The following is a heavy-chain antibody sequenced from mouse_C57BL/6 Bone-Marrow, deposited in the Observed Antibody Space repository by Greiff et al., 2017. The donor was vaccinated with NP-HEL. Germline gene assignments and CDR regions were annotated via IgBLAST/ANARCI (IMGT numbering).Heavy chain of an antibody. V-gene: IGHV1-53*01. D-gene: IGHD3-2*02. CDR3: ARWGTAQAPFDY. CDR1: GYTFTSYW. CDR2: INPSNGGT. Sequence: QVQLKQPGTELVKPGASVKLSCKASGYTFTSYWMHWVKQRPGQGLEWIGNINPSNGGTNYNEKFKSKATLTVDKSSSTAYMQLSSLTSEDSAVYYCARWGTAQAPFDYWGQGTTLTVSS. J-gene: IGHJ2*01.